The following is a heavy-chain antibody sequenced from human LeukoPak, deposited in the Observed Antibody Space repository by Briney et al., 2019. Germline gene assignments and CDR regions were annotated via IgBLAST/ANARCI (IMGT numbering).Heavy chain of an antibody. V-gene: IGHV3-15*01. CDR2: IKSKTDGGKT. Sequence: GGSLRLSCAASGFPFSNAWISWVRQAPGQGLEWVGRIKSKTDGGKTDYAALVQRRFSISRDDSENTLYLQMNGLNTEDTAVYYCSTVSPYYGSGTTSPDSWGQGTLVVVSS. CDR1: GFPFSNAW. J-gene: IGHJ4*02. CDR3: STVSPYYGSGTTSPDS. D-gene: IGHD3-10*01.